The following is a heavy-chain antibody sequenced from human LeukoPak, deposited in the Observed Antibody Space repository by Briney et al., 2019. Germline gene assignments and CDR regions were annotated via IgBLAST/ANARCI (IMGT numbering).Heavy chain of an antibody. Sequence: GGSLRLSCAASGFTFSSYAMSWVRQAPGKGLEWVSAISGSGGSTYYADSVKGRFTISRDNSKNTLYLQMNSLRAEDTAVYYCAKAPHYYDSSGYSSWGQGTLVTVSS. CDR3: AKAPHYYDSSGYSS. V-gene: IGHV3-23*01. D-gene: IGHD3-22*01. CDR2: ISGSGGST. J-gene: IGHJ4*02. CDR1: GFTFSSYA.